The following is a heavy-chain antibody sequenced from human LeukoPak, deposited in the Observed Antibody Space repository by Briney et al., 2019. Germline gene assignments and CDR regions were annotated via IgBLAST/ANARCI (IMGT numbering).Heavy chain of an antibody. CDR1: GGFISSGGYY. J-gene: IGHJ4*02. Sequence: PSETLSLTCTVSGGFISSGGYYWSWIRQHLGKGLEWIGYIYYSGSTYYNPSLKSRVTISVNTSKNQFSLKLSSVTAADTAVYYCARSRYDSSGYDFDYWGQGTLVTVSS. CDR3: ARSRYDSSGYDFDY. V-gene: IGHV4-31*03. CDR2: IYYSGST. D-gene: IGHD3-22*01.